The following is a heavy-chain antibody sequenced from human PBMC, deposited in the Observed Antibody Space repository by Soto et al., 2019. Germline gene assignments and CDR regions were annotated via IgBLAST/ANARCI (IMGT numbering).Heavy chain of an antibody. CDR1: GYTFTGYY. D-gene: IGHD3-3*01. Sequence: ASVKVSCKASGYTFTGYYMHWVRQAPGQGLEWMGWINPNSGGTNYAQKFQGWVTMTRDTSISTAYMELSRLRSDDTAVYYCARRARFGKNTTSGMDVWGQGTTVTVSS. CDR2: INPNSGGT. J-gene: IGHJ6*02. CDR3: ARRARFGKNTTSGMDV. V-gene: IGHV1-2*04.